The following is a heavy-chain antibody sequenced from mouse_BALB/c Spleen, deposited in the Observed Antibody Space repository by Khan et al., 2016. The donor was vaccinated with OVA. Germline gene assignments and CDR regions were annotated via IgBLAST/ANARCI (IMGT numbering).Heavy chain of an antibody. CDR2: IYPGSDNT. V-gene: IGHV1-77*01. J-gene: IGHJ3*01. CDR3: AREWAGLFPY. D-gene: IGHD1-2*01. CDR1: GYTFTDYN. Sequence: VQLQESGAELARPGASVKLSCKTSGYTFTDYNINWMRQRTGQGLEWIGEIYPGSDNTFYIEKFRGKATLTADKSSSTAYLQLSSLTSEDSAVYFCAREWAGLFPYWGQGTLVTVSA.